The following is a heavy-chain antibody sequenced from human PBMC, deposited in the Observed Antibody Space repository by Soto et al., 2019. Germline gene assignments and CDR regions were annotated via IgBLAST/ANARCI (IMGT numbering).Heavy chain of an antibody. J-gene: IGHJ4*02. CDR1: GGSVSSGGNY. CDR3: ARVRSGGSDNYFDY. CDR2: IYYIGST. D-gene: IGHD6-19*01. Sequence: RSLTCPVSGGSVSSGGNYWGCSRHPPWKGLEFIANIYYIGSTVDNPSLKIRVTISVDTSKNQFSLNLSSVTSSYTCLCYCARVRSGGSDNYFDYWGQETLVPVSS. V-gene: IGHV4-61*08.